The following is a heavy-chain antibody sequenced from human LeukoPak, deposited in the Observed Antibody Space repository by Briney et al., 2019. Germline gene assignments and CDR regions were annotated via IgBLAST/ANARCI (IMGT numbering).Heavy chain of an antibody. V-gene: IGHV4-34*01. J-gene: IGHJ4*02. CDR3: ARRSGYSWY. CDR1: GGSFSGYY. CDR2: INHSGST. D-gene: IGHD5-12*01. Sequence: PSETLSLTCAVYGGSFSGYYWNWIRQPPGKGLEWIGEINHSGSTNYNPSLKSRVTISVDTSKNQFSLKLSSVTAADTAVYYCARRSGYSWYWGQGTLVTVSS.